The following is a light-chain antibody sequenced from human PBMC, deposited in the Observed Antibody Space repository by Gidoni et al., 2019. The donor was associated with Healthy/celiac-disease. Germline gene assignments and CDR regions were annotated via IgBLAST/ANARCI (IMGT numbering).Light chain of an antibody. Sequence: DIQMTQSPSSLSASVGDRVTITCHASQSISSYLNWYPQKPGKSPKLLLYAASSLQSGVPSRFSGSGSGTDFTLTIRSLQPDDFATYFCQQSYSTPLTFGGGTKVEIK. J-gene: IGKJ4*01. CDR3: QQSYSTPLT. CDR2: AAS. CDR1: QSISSY. V-gene: IGKV1-39*01.